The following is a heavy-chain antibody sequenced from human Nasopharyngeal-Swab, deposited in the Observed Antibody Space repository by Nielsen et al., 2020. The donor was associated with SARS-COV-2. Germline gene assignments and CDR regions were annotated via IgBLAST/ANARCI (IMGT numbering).Heavy chain of an antibody. V-gene: IGHV3-30-3*01. Sequence: GESLKISCAASGFDFSKYGVHWVRQAPGKGLDWVATLSPDASRAFYGDSVRGRFTISRDNSKNTLYVQMNSLRPEDTAVYYCASDYYDSGGSGHWGQGTLVTVSS. CDR1: GFDFSKYG. J-gene: IGHJ4*02. D-gene: IGHD3-22*01. CDR3: ASDYYDSGGSGH. CDR2: LSPDASRA.